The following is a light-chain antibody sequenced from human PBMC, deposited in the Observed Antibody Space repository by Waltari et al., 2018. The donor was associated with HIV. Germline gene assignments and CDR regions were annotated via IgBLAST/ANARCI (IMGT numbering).Light chain of an antibody. CDR3: SSYAGRYTVI. Sequence: QSALTQPRSVSGSPGQSVTISCTGSSSDFGASDYVSWYQQYPGKAPKVILYGVTKRPSGIPDRFSGSKSGSTASLTISGPQAEDEADYYCSSYAGRYTVIFGGGTKLTVL. CDR2: GVT. V-gene: IGLV2-11*01. J-gene: IGLJ2*01. CDR1: SSDFGASDY.